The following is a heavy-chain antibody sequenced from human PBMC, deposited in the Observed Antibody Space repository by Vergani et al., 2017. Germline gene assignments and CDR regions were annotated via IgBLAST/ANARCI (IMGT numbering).Heavy chain of an antibody. J-gene: IGHJ6*02. CDR1: GFTFSNAW. CDR2: IKSKTDGWTT. D-gene: IGHD3-3*01. CDR3: TTPSKSWSGYYPEPYYYYGMDV. Sequence: EVQLVESGGGLVKPGGSLTLSSPASGFTFSNAWLPWVRQAPRTRLLFLVSIKSKTDGWTTDYASPVKGRFTISRDDSKNTLYLQMNSRKTEETAVYYCTTPSKSWSGYYPEPYYYYGMDVWGQGTTVTVSS. V-gene: IGHV3-15*01.